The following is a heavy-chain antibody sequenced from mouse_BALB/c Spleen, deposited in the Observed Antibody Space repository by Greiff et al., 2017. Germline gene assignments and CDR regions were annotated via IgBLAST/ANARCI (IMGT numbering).Heavy chain of an antibody. CDR3: ARDNGNSWFAY. J-gene: IGHJ3*01. Sequence: EVKLVESGGGLVKPGGSLKLSCAASGFTFSDYYMYWVRQTPEKRLEWVATISDGGSYTYYPDSVKGRFTISRDNAKNNLYLQMSSLKSEDTAMYYCARDNGNSWFAYWGQGTLVTVST. CDR2: ISDGGSYT. V-gene: IGHV5-4*02. D-gene: IGHD2-1*01. CDR1: GFTFSDYY.